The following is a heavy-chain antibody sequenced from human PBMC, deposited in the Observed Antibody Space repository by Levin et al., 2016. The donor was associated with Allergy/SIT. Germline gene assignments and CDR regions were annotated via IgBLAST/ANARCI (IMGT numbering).Heavy chain of an antibody. Sequence: WIRQPPGKGLVWVSRINSDGSSTSYADSVKGRFTISRDNAKNTLYLQMNSLRAEDTAVYYCARDRNYYDSSGYYYAYWYYYRYGRLGPRDHGHRLL. V-gene: IGHV3-74*01. D-gene: IGHD3-22*01. CDR2: INSDGSST. J-gene: IGHJ6*02. CDR3: ARDRNYYDSSGYYYAYWYYYRYGR.